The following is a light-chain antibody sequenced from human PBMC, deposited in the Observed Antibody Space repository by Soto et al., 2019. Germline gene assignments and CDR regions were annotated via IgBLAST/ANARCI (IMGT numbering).Light chain of an antibody. CDR2: SNN. J-gene: IGLJ1*01. CDR1: SSNIGSNT. V-gene: IGLV1-44*01. CDR3: AAWDDSLNGYV. Sequence: QSLLTQPPSASGTPGQRVTISCSGSSSNIGSNTVNWYQQLPGTAPKLLIYSNNQRPSGVPDRFSGSKSGTSDSLAISGRQSEDEADYYCAAWDDSLNGYVFGTGTKLTV.